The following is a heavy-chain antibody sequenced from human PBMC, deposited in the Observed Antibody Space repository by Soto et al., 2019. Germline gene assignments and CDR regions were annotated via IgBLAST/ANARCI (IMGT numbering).Heavy chain of an antibody. D-gene: IGHD2-2*01. CDR1: GFTFSSYW. Sequence: GGSLRLSCAASGFTFSSYWMSWVRQAPGKGLEWVANIKQEGSEKYYVDSVKGRFTISRANAKNSLYLQMNSLRAEDTAVYYCARETECSSTSCYVYYYYMDVWGKGTTVTVSS. V-gene: IGHV3-7*01. CDR2: IKQEGSEK. J-gene: IGHJ6*03. CDR3: ARETECSSTSCYVYYYYMDV.